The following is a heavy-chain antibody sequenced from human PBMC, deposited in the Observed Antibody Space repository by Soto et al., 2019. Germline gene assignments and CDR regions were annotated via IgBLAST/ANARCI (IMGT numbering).Heavy chain of an antibody. Sequence: GSLRLSCAASGFTFSSYGMHWVRQAPGKGLEWVAVISYDGSNKYYADSVKGRFTISRDNSKNTLYLQMNSLRAEDTAVYYCAKDPRDSSGYYPDYWGQGTLVTVSS. D-gene: IGHD3-22*01. J-gene: IGHJ4*02. CDR2: ISYDGSNK. CDR1: GFTFSSYG. V-gene: IGHV3-30*18. CDR3: AKDPRDSSGYYPDY.